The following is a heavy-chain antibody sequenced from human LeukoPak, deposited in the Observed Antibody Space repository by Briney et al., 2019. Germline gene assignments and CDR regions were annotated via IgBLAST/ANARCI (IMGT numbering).Heavy chain of an antibody. V-gene: IGHV5-51*01. J-gene: IGHJ2*01. Sequence: GESLQISCKGSGYRFTSYWIGWVRQRPGKGLEWMGIIYPGDSDTRYSPSFQGQVTFSADKSITTAYLQWSSLKTSDTAMYYCAKPFRDGYNPRTWYFDLWGRGTLVTVSS. D-gene: IGHD5-24*01. CDR3: AKPFRDGYNPRTWYFDL. CDR1: GYRFTSYW. CDR2: IYPGDSDT.